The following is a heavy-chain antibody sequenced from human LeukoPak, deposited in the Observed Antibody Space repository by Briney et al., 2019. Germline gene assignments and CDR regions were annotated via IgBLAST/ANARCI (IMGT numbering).Heavy chain of an antibody. CDR3: ARVVYSHYWPEGMDV. Sequence: SETLSLTCTVSGGSISSGGYYWSWLRPPPGKGLEWIGYIYNSETTNYNPSLESRVTISEDTSKNQFSLMLTSVTAADTAVYYCARVVYSHYWPEGMDVWGQGTTVTVSS. V-gene: IGHV4-61*08. CDR2: IYNSETT. CDR1: GGSISSGGYY. J-gene: IGHJ6*02. D-gene: IGHD4-11*01.